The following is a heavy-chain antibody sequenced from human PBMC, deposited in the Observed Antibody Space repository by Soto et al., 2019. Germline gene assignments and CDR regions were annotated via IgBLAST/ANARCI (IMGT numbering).Heavy chain of an antibody. J-gene: IGHJ6*02. V-gene: IGHV3-7*01. CDR3: ARITRGFSMDV. CDR2: IKHDGSEK. D-gene: IGHD1-20*01. CDR1: GFTFSAYW. Sequence: EVQLVESGGGLVQPGGSLRLSCAASGFTFSAYWMSWVRQTPGKGLEWVANIKHDGSEKYYVDSVKGRFTISRDNAKNSLFLERNSLRAEDTAVFYCARITRGFSMDVWGQGTTVTVSS.